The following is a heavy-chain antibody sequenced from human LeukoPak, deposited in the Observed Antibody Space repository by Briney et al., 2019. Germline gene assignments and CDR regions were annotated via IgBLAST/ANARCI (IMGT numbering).Heavy chain of an antibody. CDR1: GFTFSSYA. Sequence: PGGSLRLSCAASGFTFSSYAMSWVRQAPGKGLEWVSAISGSGGSTYYADSVKGRFTISRDNSKNTLYPRMNSLRAEDTAVYYCAKHYYDSSGYFDYWGQGTLVTVSS. CDR3: AKHYYDSSGYFDY. D-gene: IGHD3-22*01. CDR2: ISGSGGST. V-gene: IGHV3-23*01. J-gene: IGHJ4*02.